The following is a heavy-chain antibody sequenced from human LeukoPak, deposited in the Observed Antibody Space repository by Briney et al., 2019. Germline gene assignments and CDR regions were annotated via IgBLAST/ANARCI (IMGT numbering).Heavy chain of an antibody. CDR2: ISGSGGST. J-gene: IGHJ4*02. V-gene: IGHV3-23*01. Sequence: GGPLRLSCAASGFTFSSYAMSWVRQAPGKGLEWVSAISGSGGSTYYADSVKGRFTISRDNSKNTLYLQMNSLRAEDTAVYYCAKRSSGWDYYFDYWGQGTLVTVSS. CDR3: AKRSSGWDYYFDY. D-gene: IGHD6-19*01. CDR1: GFTFSSYA.